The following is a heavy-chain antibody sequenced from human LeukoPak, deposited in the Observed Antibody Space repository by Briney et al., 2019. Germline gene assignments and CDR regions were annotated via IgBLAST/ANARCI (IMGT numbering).Heavy chain of an antibody. J-gene: IGHJ4*02. V-gene: IGHV3-23*01. CDR1: GFTFSSYA. CDR3: AKGIGIAVAGTSSDN. D-gene: IGHD6-19*01. Sequence: GGSLRLSCAASGFTFSSYAMSWVRQAPGKGLEWVSAISGSGGSTYYADSVKGRFTISRDNSKNSLYLQMNSLRAEDTALYYCAKGIGIAVAGTSSDNWGQATLVT. CDR2: ISGSGGST.